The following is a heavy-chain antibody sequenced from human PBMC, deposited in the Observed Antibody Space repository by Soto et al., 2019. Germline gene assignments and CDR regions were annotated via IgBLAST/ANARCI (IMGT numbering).Heavy chain of an antibody. CDR3: ARTSSGTRGGFDP. CDR2: INPNNGNT. J-gene: IGHJ5*02. Sequence: ASVKVSCKASGYTFTSYDINWVRQATGQGLEWMGWINPNNGNTGYAQKFQGRVTMTRSTSISTAYMELSSLRSDDTAVYFCARTSSGTRGGFDPWGQGTLVTVPQ. D-gene: IGHD1-7*01. V-gene: IGHV1-8*01. CDR1: GYTFTSYD.